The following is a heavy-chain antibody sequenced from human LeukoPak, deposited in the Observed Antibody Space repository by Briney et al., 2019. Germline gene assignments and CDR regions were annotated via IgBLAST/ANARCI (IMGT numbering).Heavy chain of an antibody. D-gene: IGHD5-24*01. V-gene: IGHV1-69*13. CDR3: ARDQDGYNWAPDY. CDR1: GGTFTSYA. Sequence: SVKVSCKASGGTFTSYAISWVRQAPGQGLEWMGGIIPIFGTANYAQKFQGRVTITADESTSTAYMELCSLRSEDTAVYYCARDQDGYNWAPDYWGQGTLVTVSS. J-gene: IGHJ4*02. CDR2: IIPIFGTA.